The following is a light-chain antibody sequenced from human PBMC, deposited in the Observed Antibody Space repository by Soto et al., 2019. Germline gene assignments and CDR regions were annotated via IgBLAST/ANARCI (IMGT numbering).Light chain of an antibody. CDR1: GSNIGSNA. Sequence: QSVLTQPPSASATPGQRVTISCSGSGSNIGSNAVHWYQQLPGTAPKLLIYLNDQRPSGVPDRFSGSKSGTSASLAISGLQAEDEGDYYCAAWDDSLLVVFGTGTELTVL. CDR3: AAWDDSLLVV. J-gene: IGLJ1*01. V-gene: IGLV1-44*01. CDR2: LND.